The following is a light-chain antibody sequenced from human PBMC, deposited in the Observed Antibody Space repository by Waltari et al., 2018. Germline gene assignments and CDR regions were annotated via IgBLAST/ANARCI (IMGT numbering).Light chain of an antibody. Sequence: DIQMTQSPSSLSASVGDRVTITCQASQDISNYLNWYQQKPGKAPKLLIYDASNLETGVPSRFSGSGSGTDFTFTISSLQPEDNATYYCQQYDNLPPYSFGQGTKLEIK. V-gene: IGKV1-33*01. J-gene: IGKJ2*03. CDR2: DAS. CDR1: QDISNY. CDR3: QQYDNLPPYS.